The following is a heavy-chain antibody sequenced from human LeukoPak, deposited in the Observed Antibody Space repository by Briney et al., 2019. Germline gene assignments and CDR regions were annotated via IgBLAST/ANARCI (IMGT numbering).Heavy chain of an antibody. CDR3: ARDRGYCSGGSCYWTSFDP. CDR2: ISSSGSTI. V-gene: IGHV3-11*04. D-gene: IGHD2-15*01. J-gene: IGHJ5*02. Sequence: GGSLRLSCAASGFTFSDYYMSWIRQAPGKGLGWVSYISSSGSTIYYADSVKGRFTISRDNAKNSLYLQMNSLRAEDTAVYYCARDRGYCSGGSCYWTSFDPWGQGTLVTVSS. CDR1: GFTFSDYY.